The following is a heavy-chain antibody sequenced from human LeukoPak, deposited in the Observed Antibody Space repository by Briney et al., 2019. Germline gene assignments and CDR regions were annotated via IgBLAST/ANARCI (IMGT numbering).Heavy chain of an antibody. J-gene: IGHJ4*02. CDR1: GGSISSYY. CDR2: IYTSGST. D-gene: IGHD3-22*01. V-gene: IGHV4-4*09. CDR3: ARDSVPSQTMIVIPDY. Sequence: PSETLSLTCTVSGGSISSYYWSWIRQPPGKGLEWIGYIYTSGSTNYNPSLKSRVTISVDTSKNQFSLKLSSVTAADTAVYYCARDSVPSQTMIVIPDYWGQGTLVTVSS.